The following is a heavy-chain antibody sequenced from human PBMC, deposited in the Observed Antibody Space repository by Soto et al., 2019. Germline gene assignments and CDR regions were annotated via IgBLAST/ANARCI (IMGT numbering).Heavy chain of an antibody. J-gene: IGHJ6*02. CDR3: AKGRSVYDFWSGYKHMAYYGMDV. CDR1: GFTFDDYT. V-gene: IGHV3-43*01. CDR2: ISWDGGST. D-gene: IGHD3-3*01. Sequence: GGSLRLSCAASGFTFDDYTMHWVRQAPGKGLEWVSLISWDGGSTYYADSVKGRFTISRDNSKNSLYLQMNSLRTEDTALYYCAKGRSVYDFWSGYKHMAYYGMDVWGQGTTVTVSS.